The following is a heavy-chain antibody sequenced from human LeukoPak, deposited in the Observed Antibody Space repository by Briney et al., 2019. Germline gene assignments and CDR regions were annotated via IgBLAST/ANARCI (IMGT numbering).Heavy chain of an antibody. Sequence: PSETLSLTCTVSGGSVSSYYWSWIRQPAGKGLEWIGRINPSGSTNYNPSLKSRLTMSLDTSKNQFSLKLSSVTAADTAVYYCAKYYDFWSGYYDIWGQGTMVTVSS. CDR3: AKYYDFWSGYYDI. V-gene: IGHV4-4*07. J-gene: IGHJ3*02. CDR1: GGSVSSYY. CDR2: INPSGST. D-gene: IGHD3-3*01.